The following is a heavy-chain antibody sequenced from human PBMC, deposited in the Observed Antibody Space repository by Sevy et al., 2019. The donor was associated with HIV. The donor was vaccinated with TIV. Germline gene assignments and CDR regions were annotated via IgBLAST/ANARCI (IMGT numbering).Heavy chain of an antibody. CDR2: ISSSSGTI. V-gene: IGHV3-48*01. J-gene: IGHJ5*01. D-gene: IGHD2-21*01. Sequence: GGSLRLSCAASGFTFSAYSMNWVRQAPGKGLEWVSYISSSSGTIYYADSVKGQFTISRDNAKSSLYLQMNGLGAEDTAVDYCARAGGDCYSKNECWFVSWGQGTLVTVSS. CDR3: ARAGGDCYSKNECWFVS. CDR1: GFTFSAYS.